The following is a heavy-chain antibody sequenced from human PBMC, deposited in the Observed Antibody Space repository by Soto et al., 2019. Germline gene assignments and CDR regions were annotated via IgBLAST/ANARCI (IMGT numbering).Heavy chain of an antibody. Sequence: GGSLRLACAACGFTGRSYGVHWVRQAPGKGLEWVAVISYDGSNKYYADSVKGRFTISRDNSKNTLYLQMNSLRAEDTDEYYCAKDSGVYIYDPLDYWGQGTLVTVSS. CDR3: AKDSGVYIYDPLDY. D-gene: IGHD5-18*01. CDR2: ISYDGSNK. J-gene: IGHJ4*02. V-gene: IGHV3-30*18. CDR1: GFTGRSYG.